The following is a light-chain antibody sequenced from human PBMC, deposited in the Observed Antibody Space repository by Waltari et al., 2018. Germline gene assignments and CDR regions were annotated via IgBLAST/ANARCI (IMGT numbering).Light chain of an antibody. Sequence: SYVLTQAPSVSVAPGQTARVTCGGNYIGAKSVHWYQQKPGQAPVLVVYDDIDRPSGIPERFSGSNSGSTATLTISRVEAGDEADYYCQVWDSSSDHVVFGGGTKLTVL. CDR3: QVWDSSSDHVV. V-gene: IGLV3-21*02. J-gene: IGLJ2*01. CDR2: DDI. CDR1: YIGAKS.